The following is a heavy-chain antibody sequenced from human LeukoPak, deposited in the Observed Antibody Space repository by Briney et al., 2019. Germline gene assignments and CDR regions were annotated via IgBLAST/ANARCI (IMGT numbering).Heavy chain of an antibody. CDR2: ISSDENNK. CDR3: AKNRGWYFDI. CDR1: QSTFRTYD. D-gene: IGHD3-16*02. J-gene: IGHJ2*01. V-gene: IGHV3-30*18. Sequence: GGSLRLSCAASQSTFRTYDMHWVRQAPGKGPEWVAFISSDENNKYYADSVKGRFTISRDNSKDTLYLQMNNLRPDDTTVYYCAKNRGWYFDIWGRGTLVSVSS.